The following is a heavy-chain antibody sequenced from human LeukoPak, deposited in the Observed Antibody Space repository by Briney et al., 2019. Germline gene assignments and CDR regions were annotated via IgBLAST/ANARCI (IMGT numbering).Heavy chain of an antibody. Sequence: GGSLRLSCAASGFTFSSYAMHWVRQAPGKGLEWVAVISYDGSIKFSADSVKGRFTISRDNSKNTLYLQMNSLRAEDTAVYYCARDGITTGGTVHNWFDPWGQGTLVTVSS. J-gene: IGHJ5*02. CDR2: ISYDGSIK. CDR1: GFTFSSYA. CDR3: ARDGITTGGTVHNWFDP. D-gene: IGHD6-13*01. V-gene: IGHV3-30-3*01.